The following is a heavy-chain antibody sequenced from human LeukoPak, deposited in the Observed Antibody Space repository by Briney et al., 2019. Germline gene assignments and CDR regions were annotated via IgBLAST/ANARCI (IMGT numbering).Heavy chain of an antibody. V-gene: IGHV4-59*01. CDR1: GGSISHYY. Sequence: SETLSLTCTVSGGSISHYYWSWIRQPPGKGLEWIGYIYYSGSTDYNPSLKSRVTISVDTSKNQFSLKLSSVTAADTAVYYCARGYYDSSGYLISYNWFDPWGQGTLVTVSS. D-gene: IGHD3-22*01. J-gene: IGHJ5*02. CDR2: IYYSGST. CDR3: ARGYYDSSGYLISYNWFDP.